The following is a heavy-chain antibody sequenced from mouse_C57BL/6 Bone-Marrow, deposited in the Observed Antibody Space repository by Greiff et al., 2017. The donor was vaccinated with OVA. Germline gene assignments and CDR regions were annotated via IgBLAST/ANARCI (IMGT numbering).Heavy chain of an antibody. Sequence: QVQLQQSGAELARPGASVKLSCKASGYTFTSYGISWVKQRTGQGLEWIGEIYPRSGNTYYNEKFKGKATLTADKSSSTAYMELRSLTSEDSAVYFCARPYYGSSYLDYWGQGTTLTVSS. V-gene: IGHV1-81*01. CDR1: GYTFTSYG. D-gene: IGHD1-1*01. CDR3: ARPYYGSSYLDY. CDR2: IYPRSGNT. J-gene: IGHJ2*01.